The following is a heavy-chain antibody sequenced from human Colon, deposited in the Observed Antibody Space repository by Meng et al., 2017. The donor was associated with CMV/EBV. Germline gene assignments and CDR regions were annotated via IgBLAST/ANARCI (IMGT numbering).Heavy chain of an antibody. D-gene: IGHD1-26*01. CDR1: GFTFSGSS. J-gene: IGHJ3*02. CDR3: ARGSTVGAMGNDI. CDR2: ISSTSTYI. Sequence: GGSLRLSCAGPGFTFSGSSMNWVRQAPGKGLEWVSSISSTSTYIYYADLVKGRFTISRDNAKNSLYLQMSSLRAEDTAVYFCARGSTVGAMGNDIWGQGTMVTVSS. V-gene: IGHV3-21*06.